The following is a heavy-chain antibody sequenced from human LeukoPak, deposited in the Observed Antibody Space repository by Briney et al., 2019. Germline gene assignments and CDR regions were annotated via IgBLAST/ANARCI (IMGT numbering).Heavy chain of an antibody. V-gene: IGHV3-74*01. J-gene: IGHJ4*02. D-gene: IGHD5-12*01. Sequence: GGSLRLSCAASGFTFSNYWMHWVRQAPGKGLVWVSRIISDGSSTNYADSVKGRFTISRDNAKNTLYLQMNSLRAEDTAVHYCAKIVAVATVTRIDFYYRGPVTPVTVSS. CDR2: IISDGSST. CDR1: GFTFSNYW. CDR3: AKIVAVATVTRIDFYY.